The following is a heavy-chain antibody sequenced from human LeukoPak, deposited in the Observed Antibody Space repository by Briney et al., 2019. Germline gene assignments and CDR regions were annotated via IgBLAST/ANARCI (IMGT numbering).Heavy chain of an antibody. CDR1: GGSISSYY. Sequence: SETLSLTCTVSGGSISSYYWSWIRQPAGKGLEWIGRIYTSGSTNYNPSLKGRVTMSVDTSKNQFSLKLSSVAAADTAVYYCARDSYSSSWYVASDYWGQGTLVTVSS. CDR3: ARDSYSSSWYVASDY. CDR2: IYTSGST. V-gene: IGHV4-4*07. J-gene: IGHJ4*02. D-gene: IGHD6-13*01.